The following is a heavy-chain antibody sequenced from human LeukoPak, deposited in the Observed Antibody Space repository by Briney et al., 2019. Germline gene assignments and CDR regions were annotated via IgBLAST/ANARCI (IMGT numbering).Heavy chain of an antibody. CDR2: FTGSGGNT. CDR3: AKDREDSGDIYYFDY. D-gene: IGHD3-10*01. J-gene: IGHJ4*02. Sequence: GGSLRLSCAASGFTFSTYAMSWVRQAPGKGLEWVSGFTGSGGNTYYADSVKGRFTISRDNSKNTLYLHMNSLRAADTAVYYCAKDREDSGDIYYFDYWGQGTLVTVSS. V-gene: IGHV3-23*01. CDR1: GFTFSTYA.